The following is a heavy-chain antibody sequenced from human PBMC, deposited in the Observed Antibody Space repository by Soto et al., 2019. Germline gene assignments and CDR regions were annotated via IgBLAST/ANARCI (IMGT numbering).Heavy chain of an antibody. Sequence: QVQLVQSGAEVRKPGSSVKVSCKTSGGLISKYSFNWVRQAPGQGLEWMGGVLSISGSTDYAQKFQGRLTITVDRSTSTVYMELSSLRSDDTANYYCATVRVRGGPLRFEEGGQRMLISVSS. J-gene: IGHJ4*01. CDR3: ATVRVRGGPLRFEE. CDR2: VLSISGST. V-gene: IGHV1-69*06. CDR1: GGLISKYS. D-gene: IGHD2-15*01.